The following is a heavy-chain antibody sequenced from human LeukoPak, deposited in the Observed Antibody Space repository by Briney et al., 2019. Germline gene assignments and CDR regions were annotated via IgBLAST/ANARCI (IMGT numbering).Heavy chain of an antibody. V-gene: IGHV3-21*04. J-gene: IGHJ4*02. CDR1: GFTFSSYS. Sequence: GGSLRLSCAASGFTFSSYSMNWVRQAPGKGLEWVSSISSSSSYIYYADSVKGRFTISRDNAKNSLYLQMNSLRAEDTAVYYCARRVGSSDCFDYWGQGTLVTVSS. CDR3: ARRVGSSDCFDY. CDR2: ISSSSSYI. D-gene: IGHD6-6*01.